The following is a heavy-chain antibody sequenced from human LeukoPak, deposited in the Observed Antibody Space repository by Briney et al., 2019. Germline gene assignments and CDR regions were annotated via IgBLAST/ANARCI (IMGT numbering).Heavy chain of an antibody. J-gene: IGHJ5*02. Sequence: GGSLRLSCAASGFTFSSYGMHWVRQAPGKGLEWVAVIWYDGSNKYYADSVKGRLTISRDNSKNTLYLQMNSLRGEDTAVYYCARSAAAGPRGGWFDPWGQGTLVTVSS. CDR2: IWYDGSNK. D-gene: IGHD6-13*01. CDR3: ARSAAAGPRGGWFDP. V-gene: IGHV3-33*01. CDR1: GFTFSSYG.